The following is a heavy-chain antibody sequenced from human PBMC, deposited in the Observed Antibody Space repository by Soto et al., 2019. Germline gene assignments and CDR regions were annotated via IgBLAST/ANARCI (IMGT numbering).Heavy chain of an antibody. CDR2: ISYDGSNK. CDR3: ARDARRDGYNCLDY. J-gene: IGHJ4*02. V-gene: IGHV3-30-3*01. Sequence: GGSLRLSCAASGFPFSSYAMHWVRQAPGKGLEWVAVISYDGSNKYYADSVKGRFTISRDNSKNTLYLQMNSLRAEDTAVYYCARDARRDGYNCLDYWGQGTLVTVSS. D-gene: IGHD5-12*01. CDR1: GFPFSSYA.